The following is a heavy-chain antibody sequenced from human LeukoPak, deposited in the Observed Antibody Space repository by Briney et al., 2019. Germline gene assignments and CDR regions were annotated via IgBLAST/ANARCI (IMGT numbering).Heavy chain of an antibody. CDR1: GGSISSYY. Sequence: SETLSLTCTVSGGSISSYYWSWIRQPPGKGLEWIGYIYYSGSPNYNPSLKSRVTISVDTSKNQFSLKLSSVTAADTAVYYCASGNYGDYVPGWDYWGQGTLVTVSS. J-gene: IGHJ4*02. D-gene: IGHD4-17*01. V-gene: IGHV4-59*08. CDR2: IYYSGSP. CDR3: ASGNYGDYVPGWDY.